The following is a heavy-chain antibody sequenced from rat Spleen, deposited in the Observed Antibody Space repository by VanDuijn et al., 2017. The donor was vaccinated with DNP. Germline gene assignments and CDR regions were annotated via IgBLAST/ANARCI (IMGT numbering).Heavy chain of an antibody. Sequence: EVQLQESGSGLVKPSQSLSLTCSVTGYSITSNYWGRIRKFPGNKMEYIGHISYSGSTNYNPSLRSRISITRDTSKNHFFLHLNSVTTEDTATYYCARWTRYFDYWGQGVMVTVSS. CDR3: ARWTRYFDY. CDR1: GYSITSNY. V-gene: IGHV3-1*01. D-gene: IGHD1-7*01. CDR2: ISYSGST. J-gene: IGHJ2*01.